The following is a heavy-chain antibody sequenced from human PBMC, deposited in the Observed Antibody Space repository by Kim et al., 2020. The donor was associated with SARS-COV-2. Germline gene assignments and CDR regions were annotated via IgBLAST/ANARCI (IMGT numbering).Heavy chain of an antibody. CDR3: ARGSRAVGAPYYFDY. V-gene: IGHV1-46*01. Sequence: ASVKVSCKASGYTFTSYYMHWVRQAPGQGLEWMGIINPSGGSTSYAQKFQGRVTMTRDTSTSTVYMELSSLRSEDTAVYYCARGSRAVGAPYYFDYWGQGTLVTVSS. D-gene: IGHD1-26*01. CDR1: GYTFTSYY. J-gene: IGHJ4*02. CDR2: INPSGGST.